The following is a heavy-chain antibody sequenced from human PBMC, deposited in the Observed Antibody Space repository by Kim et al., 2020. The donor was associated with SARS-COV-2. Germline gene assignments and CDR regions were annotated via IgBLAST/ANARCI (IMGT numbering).Heavy chain of an antibody. CDR2: INPNSGGT. Sequence: ASVKVSCKASGYTFTGYYMHWVRQAPGQGLEWMGRINPNSGGTNYAQKFQGRVTMTRDTSISTAYMELSRLRSDDTAVYYCARAAWGSGRGGYMDVWGKGTTVTVSS. J-gene: IGHJ6*03. CDR1: GYTFTGYY. CDR3: ARAAWGSGRGGYMDV. V-gene: IGHV1-2*06. D-gene: IGHD6-19*01.